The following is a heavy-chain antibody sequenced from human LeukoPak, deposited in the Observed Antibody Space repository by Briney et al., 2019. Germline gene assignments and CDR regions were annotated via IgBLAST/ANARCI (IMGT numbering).Heavy chain of an antibody. V-gene: IGHV4-31*03. CDR3: ARYRAFRGVSPFDY. D-gene: IGHD3-10*01. CDR1: GGSISSGGYY. CDR2: IYYSGST. Sequence: SETLSLTCTVSGGSISSGGYYWSWIRQHPGKGLEWIGYIYYSGSTYYNPSLKSRVTISVDTSKNQLSLKLSSVTAADTAVYYCARYRAFRGVSPFDYWGQGTLVTVSS. J-gene: IGHJ4*02.